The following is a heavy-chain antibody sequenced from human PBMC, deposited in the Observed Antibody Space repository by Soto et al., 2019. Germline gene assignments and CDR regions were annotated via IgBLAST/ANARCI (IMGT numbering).Heavy chain of an antibody. D-gene: IGHD6-13*01. CDR1: GFTFSDYD. CDR2: ISGSGQTT. Sequence: EVQVLESGGGLVQPGGSLRLSCTISGFTFSDYDMTWVRQAPGKGLEWVSVISGSGQTTYYANSVKGRFTISRDASQNTVYLHMSGLRVEDTAMYYCAKGSRSSPSNSLQDFWGQGTLVTVSS. CDR3: AKGSRSSPSNSLQDF. V-gene: IGHV3-23*01. J-gene: IGHJ4*02.